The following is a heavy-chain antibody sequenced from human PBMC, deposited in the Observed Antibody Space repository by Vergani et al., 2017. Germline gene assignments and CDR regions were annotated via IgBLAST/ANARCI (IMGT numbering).Heavy chain of an antibody. CDR1: GFTFSSYE. J-gene: IGHJ3*02. Sequence: EVQLVESGGGLVQPGGSLRLSCAASGFTFSSYEMNWVRQAPGKGLEWVSYISSSGSTIYYADSVKGRFTISRDNAKNSLYLQMNSLRADDTAVYYCAGSLDEPLYAFDIWGQGTMVTVSS. CDR3: AGSLDEPLYAFDI. V-gene: IGHV3-48*03. CDR2: ISSSGSTI. D-gene: IGHD3-9*01.